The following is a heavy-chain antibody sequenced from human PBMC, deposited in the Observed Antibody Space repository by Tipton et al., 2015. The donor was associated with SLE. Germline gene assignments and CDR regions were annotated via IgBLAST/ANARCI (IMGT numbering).Heavy chain of an antibody. CDR1: GGSISNYY. V-gene: IGHV4-31*03. Sequence: TLSLTCTVSGGSISNYYWSWIRQHPGKGLEWIGYIYYTMSAYYNPSLKSRVIISLDTSKNHFSLKPSSVTAADTAVYYCARVPRTFYYDYSGHFDYWGPGTLVTVSS. D-gene: IGHD3-22*01. CDR3: ARVPRTFYYDYSGHFDY. J-gene: IGHJ4*02. CDR2: IYYTMSA.